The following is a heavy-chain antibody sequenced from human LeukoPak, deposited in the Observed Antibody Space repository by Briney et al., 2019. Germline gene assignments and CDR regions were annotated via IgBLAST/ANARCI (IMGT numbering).Heavy chain of an antibody. CDR3: AREGLEGNGYNYFGY. Sequence: ASVKDSCKASGYTFTGYYMHWVRQAPGQGLAWMGWINPNSGGTNYAQKFQGRVTMTRDTSISTAYMELSRLRSDDTAVYYCAREGLEGNGYNYFGYWGQGTLVTVSS. J-gene: IGHJ4*02. CDR2: INPNSGGT. CDR1: GYTFTGYY. V-gene: IGHV1-2*02. D-gene: IGHD5-24*01.